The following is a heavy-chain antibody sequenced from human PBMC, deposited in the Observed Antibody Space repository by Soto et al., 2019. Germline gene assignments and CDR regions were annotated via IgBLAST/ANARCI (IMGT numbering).Heavy chain of an antibody. D-gene: IGHD2-15*01. CDR2: ISYDGSNK. V-gene: IGHV3-30-3*01. CDR3: ARGYCSGGSCYFPHDY. CDR1: GFTFSSYA. J-gene: IGHJ4*02. Sequence: ESGGGVVQPGRSLRLSCAASGFTFSSYAMHWVRQAPGKGLEWVAVISYDGSNKYYADSVKGRFTISRDNSKNTLYLQMNSLRAEDTAVYYCARGYCSGGSCYFPHDYWGQGTLVTVSS.